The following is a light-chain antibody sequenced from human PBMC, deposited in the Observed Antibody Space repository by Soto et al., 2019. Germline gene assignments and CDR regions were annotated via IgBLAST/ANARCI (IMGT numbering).Light chain of an antibody. J-gene: IGKJ2*01. V-gene: IGKV3-20*01. Sequence: EIVLTQSPGRLSLSPLERATLSCRASQSVDSNHLAWYQQRPGQAPRLLIYGASRRATGIPDRFSGSGSGTDFTLTISRLEPEDFAVYYCQQYGSSTYTFGQGTKVDIK. CDR3: QQYGSSTYT. CDR1: QSVDSNH. CDR2: GAS.